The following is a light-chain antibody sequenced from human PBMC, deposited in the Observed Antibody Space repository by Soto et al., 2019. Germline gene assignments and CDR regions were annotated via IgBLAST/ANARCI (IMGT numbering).Light chain of an antibody. Sequence: EIVTTQSPATLSVSPGETATLSCRASQSITSELAWYQQKPGQPPRLLIYGASTRATGVPARFTGSGSGSEFTLTISGLQSEDFAVYYCQQGHNWPLTFGQGTRLEI. J-gene: IGKJ2*01. CDR2: GAS. CDR3: QQGHNWPLT. CDR1: QSITSE. V-gene: IGKV3-15*01.